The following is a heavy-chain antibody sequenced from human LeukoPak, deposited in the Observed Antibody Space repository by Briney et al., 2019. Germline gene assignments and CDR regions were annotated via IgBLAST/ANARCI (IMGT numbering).Heavy chain of an antibody. CDR3: ARIVPTAIYFDY. J-gene: IGHJ4*01. V-gene: IGHV4-30-4*01. CDR2: IYYSGST. Sequence: PSQTLSLTCTVSGGSISSGDYYWSWIRQPPGKGLEWIGYIYYSGSTYYNPSLNSRVTISVDTSKNQFSLNLSSVTAADTAVYYCARIVPTAIYFDYRGHGTLVTVSS. D-gene: IGHD1-1*01. CDR1: GGSISSGDYY.